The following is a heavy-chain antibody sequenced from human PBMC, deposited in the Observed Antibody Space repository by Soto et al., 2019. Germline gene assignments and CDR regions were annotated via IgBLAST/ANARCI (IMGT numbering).Heavy chain of an antibody. D-gene: IGHD3-10*01. Sequence: PGGALRLSCAASGFNFSTYAMSWVRQAQGKGLEWVSAITGSGEATYYAVSVQGRFTISRDNSKNTLFLQMHSLRAEDSALYYCATQPVWFGATRGRDVWGQGTTVTVSS. J-gene: IGHJ6*02. CDR3: ATQPVWFGATRGRDV. CDR1: GFNFSTYA. CDR2: ITGSGEAT. V-gene: IGHV3-23*01.